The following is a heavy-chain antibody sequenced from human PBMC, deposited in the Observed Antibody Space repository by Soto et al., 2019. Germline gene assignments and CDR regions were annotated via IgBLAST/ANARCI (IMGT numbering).Heavy chain of an antibody. J-gene: IGHJ4*02. D-gene: IGHD3-10*01. CDR3: AILIGGFDY. V-gene: IGHV1-8*01. CDR1: GDAFTRYS. CDR2: MNPNSGNT. Sequence: ASLKVSCKPSGDAFTRYSFSWPRQATGQGLEWMGWMNPNSGNTGYAQKFQGRVTMTRNTSISTAYMELSSLRSEDTAVYYCAILIGGFDYWGQGTLVTVSS.